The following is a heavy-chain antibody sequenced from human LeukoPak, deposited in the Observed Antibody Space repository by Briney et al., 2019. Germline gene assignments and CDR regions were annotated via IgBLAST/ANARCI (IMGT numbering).Heavy chain of an antibody. CDR2: INPNSGGT. D-gene: IGHD2-2*01. CDR3: AREWVYCSSTSCYGFDY. CDR1: GYTFTGYY. J-gene: IGHJ4*02. Sequence: ASVKVSCKASGYTFTGYYMHWVRQAPGQGLEWMGWINPNSGGTNYAQEFQGRVTMTRDTSISTAYMELSRLRSDDTAVYYCAREWVYCSSTSCYGFDYWGQGTLVTVSS. V-gene: IGHV1-2*02.